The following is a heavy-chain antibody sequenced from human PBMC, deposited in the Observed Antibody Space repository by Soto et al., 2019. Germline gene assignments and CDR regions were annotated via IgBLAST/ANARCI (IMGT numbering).Heavy chain of an antibody. V-gene: IGHV3-30*18. CDR1: GFTFSSYG. J-gene: IGHJ4*02. D-gene: IGHD3-16*02. Sequence: QVQLVESGGGVVQPGRSLRLSCAASGFTFSSYGMHWVRQAPGKGLEWVAVISYDGSNKYYADSVKGRFTISRDNSKNXLXLXXNSLRAEDTAVYYCAKDRFVITFGGVIVPPYYFDYWGQGTLVSVSS. CDR3: AKDRFVITFGGVIVPPYYFDY. CDR2: ISYDGSNK.